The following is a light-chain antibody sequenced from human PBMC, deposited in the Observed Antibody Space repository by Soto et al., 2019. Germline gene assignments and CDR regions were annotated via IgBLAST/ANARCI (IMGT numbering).Light chain of an antibody. J-gene: IGKJ5*01. V-gene: IGKV3-15*01. CDR1: QSVSSN. CDR2: GAS. Sequence: EIVMTQSPATLSVSPGERATLSCRASQSVSSNLAWYQQQPGQAPRLLIYGASTRATGIPARFSGSGSGTEFTLTISSLQSEDFAVYYCQQYNNWPQGTFGQGTRLEIK. CDR3: QQYNNWPQGT.